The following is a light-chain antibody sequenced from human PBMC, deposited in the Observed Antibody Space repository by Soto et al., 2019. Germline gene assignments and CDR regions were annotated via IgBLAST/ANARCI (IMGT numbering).Light chain of an antibody. J-gene: IGLJ3*02. Sequence: SYELTQPPSVSVSPGQTASITCSGDRLGDKYACWYQQKPGQSPVLVIYQDVKRPSGIPGRFSGSNSGNTATLTISGTQAMDEADYYCQAWDSSTGGVLGGGTKLTVL. V-gene: IGLV3-1*01. CDR1: RLGDKY. CDR2: QDV. CDR3: QAWDSSTGGV.